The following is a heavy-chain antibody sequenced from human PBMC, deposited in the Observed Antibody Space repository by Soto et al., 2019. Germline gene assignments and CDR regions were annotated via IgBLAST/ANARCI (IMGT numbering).Heavy chain of an antibody. CDR2: ISGSGGST. J-gene: IGHJ6*02. V-gene: IGHV3-23*01. CDR1: GFTFRKYA. Sequence: GGSRRISCAASGFTFRKYATSCVRQAPSRWPEWVSAISGSGGSTYDADSVKCRFTISRDNSKNTRYLQMNSLRAEDTAVYYCAKDIGYQLLGPPVRMDVWGQAITLT. CDR3: AKDIGYQLLGPPVRMDV. D-gene: IGHD2-2*01.